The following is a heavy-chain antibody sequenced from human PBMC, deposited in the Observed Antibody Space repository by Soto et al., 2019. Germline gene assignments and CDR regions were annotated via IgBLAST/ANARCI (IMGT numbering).Heavy chain of an antibody. CDR3: ARDKRGSGSYYNPFFYYYYYYMDV. V-gene: IGHV1-18*01. CDR2: ISAYNGNT. CDR1: GYTFTSYG. J-gene: IGHJ6*03. D-gene: IGHD3-10*01. Sequence: QVQLVQSGAEVKKPGASVKVSCKASGYTFTSYGISWVRQAPGQGLEWMGWISAYNGNTNYAQKLQGRVTMTTDTSTSTAYMELRSLRSDDTTVYYCARDKRGSGSYYNPFFYYYYYYMDVWGKGTTVTVSS.